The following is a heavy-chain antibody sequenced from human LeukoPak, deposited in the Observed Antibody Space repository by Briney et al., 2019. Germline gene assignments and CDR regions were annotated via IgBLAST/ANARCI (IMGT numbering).Heavy chain of an antibody. CDR3: ARFYYSDSSGYYPNWDY. J-gene: IGHJ4*02. D-gene: IGHD3-22*01. Sequence: PSETLSLTCTVSGGSVSSGSYYWSWIRQPPGKGLEWIGYIYYSGSTNYNPSLKSRVTISVDTSKNQFSLKLSSVNAADTAVYYCARFYYSDSSGYYPNWDYWGQGTLVTVSS. V-gene: IGHV4-61*01. CDR2: IYYSGST. CDR1: GGSVSSGSYY.